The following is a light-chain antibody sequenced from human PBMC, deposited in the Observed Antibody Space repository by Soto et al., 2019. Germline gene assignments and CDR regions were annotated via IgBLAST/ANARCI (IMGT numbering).Light chain of an antibody. V-gene: IGKV1-5*01. CDR2: DAS. J-gene: IGKJ1*01. CDR1: LSISSW. CDR3: NQYTSYFAWT. Sequence: DIQMTQSPSTLSASVGDRVTITCRASLSISSWLACYQQKPRKAPTLLIYDASSLERGVPSRFSSSGSGTEFPLTISTLQPDDFAAYNCNQYTSYFAWTFGQGTKVEIK.